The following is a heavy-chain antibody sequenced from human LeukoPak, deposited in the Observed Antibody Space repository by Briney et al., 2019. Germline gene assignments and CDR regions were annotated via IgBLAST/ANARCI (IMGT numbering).Heavy chain of an antibody. CDR2: IYSGGST. D-gene: IGHD2-8*01. V-gene: IGHV3-53*01. CDR1: GFTVSSNY. CDR3: AKSRYCTNGVCYPRGDY. J-gene: IGHJ4*02. Sequence: GGSLRLSCAASGFTVSSNYMSWVRQAPGKGLEWVSVIYSGGSTYYADSVKGRFTISRDNSKNTLYLQMNSLRAEDTAVYYCAKSRYCTNGVCYPRGDYWGQGTLVTVSS.